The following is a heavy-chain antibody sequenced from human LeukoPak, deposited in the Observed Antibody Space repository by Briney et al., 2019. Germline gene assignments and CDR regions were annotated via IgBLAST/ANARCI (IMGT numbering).Heavy chain of an antibody. D-gene: IGHD2-21*01. V-gene: IGHV3-7*01. CDR3: TRGFPGVIGYYFDY. CDR2: IKKDGSEK. CDR1: GFTFSSYW. J-gene: IGHJ4*02. Sequence: GGSLRLSCAASGFTFSSYWMSWVRQAPGKWLEWVANIKKDGSEKYYVDSVKGRFTISRDNAKNSLYLQMNSLRAEDTAVYYCTRGFPGVIGYYFDYWGQGTLVTVSS.